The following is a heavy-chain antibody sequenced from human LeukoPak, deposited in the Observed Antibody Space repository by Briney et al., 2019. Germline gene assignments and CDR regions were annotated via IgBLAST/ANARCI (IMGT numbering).Heavy chain of an antibody. CDR2: MNPNSGNT. CDR3: ARGKSRWNLYYYYYMDV. J-gene: IGHJ6*03. D-gene: IGHD1-1*01. CDR1: GYTFTSYD. Sequence: ASVKVSCKASGYTFTSYDINWVRQATGQGLEWMGWMNPNSGNTGYAQKFQGRVTITRNTSISTAYMELSGLRSEDTAVYYCARGKSRWNLYYYYYMDVWGKGTTVTISS. V-gene: IGHV1-8*03.